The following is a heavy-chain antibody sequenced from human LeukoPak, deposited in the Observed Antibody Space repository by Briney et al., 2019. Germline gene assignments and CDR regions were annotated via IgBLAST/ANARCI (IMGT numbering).Heavy chain of an antibody. J-gene: IGHJ3*02. Sequence: ASVKVSCKTSGYTFTNYGIIWVRRAPGQGLEWMGWISGRNGNTNYAQKVQGRVTMTTDTSTSTAYMELRSLRFDDTAVYYCAKGGSDSPATLAFEIWGQGTTVTVSS. V-gene: IGHV1-18*01. CDR1: GYTFTNYG. D-gene: IGHD3-16*01. CDR3: AKGGSDSPATLAFEI. CDR2: ISGRNGNT.